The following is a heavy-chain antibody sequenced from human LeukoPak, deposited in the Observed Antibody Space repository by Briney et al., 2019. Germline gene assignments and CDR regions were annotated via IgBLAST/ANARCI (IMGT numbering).Heavy chain of an antibody. CDR3: LSGYDLPYY. Sequence: PGGSLRLSCAVSGFIVSTNYMSWVRQAPGKGLEWVAFVSSDGSYDYYVDSVKGRFTVSRDNSRNTLYLQMNSLTINDTAVYFCLSGYDLPYYWGQGTLVTVSS. CDR2: VSSDGSYD. J-gene: IGHJ4*02. CDR1: GFIVSTNY. V-gene: IGHV3-30*03. D-gene: IGHD5-12*01.